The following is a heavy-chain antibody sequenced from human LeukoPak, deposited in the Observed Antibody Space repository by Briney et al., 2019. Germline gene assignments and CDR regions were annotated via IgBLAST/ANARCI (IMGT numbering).Heavy chain of an antibody. CDR1: GGTFSSYA. J-gene: IGHJ6*04. Sequence: ASVKVSCKASGGTFSSYAISWVRQAPGQGLEWMGGIIHIFGTANYAQKFQGRVTITADESTSTAYMELSSLRSEDTAVYYCARDDNQGYCSGGSCYASLSQYGMDVWGKGAMVTVSS. D-gene: IGHD2-15*01. CDR2: IIHIFGTA. CDR3: ARDDNQGYCSGGSCYASLSQYGMDV. V-gene: IGHV1-69*01.